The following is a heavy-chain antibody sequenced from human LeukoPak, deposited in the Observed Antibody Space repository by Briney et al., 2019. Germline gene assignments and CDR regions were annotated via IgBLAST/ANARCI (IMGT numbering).Heavy chain of an antibody. Sequence: PWETLALTCTVSGGSISTYYWSWIRQPAGKGLEWIGRIHTSGNSNQNPSLKRRVTMSVDTSKNTLSLNMSSLTDADTAVYYCARAKKVGRAFDIWGQGTMVTVSS. J-gene: IGHJ3*02. V-gene: IGHV4-4*07. CDR3: ARAKKVGRAFDI. CDR2: IHTSGNS. CDR1: GGSISTYY. D-gene: IGHD2-2*01.